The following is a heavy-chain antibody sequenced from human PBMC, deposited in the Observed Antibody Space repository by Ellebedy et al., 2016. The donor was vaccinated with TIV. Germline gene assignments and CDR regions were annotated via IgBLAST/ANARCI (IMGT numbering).Heavy chain of an antibody. CDR2: MYYSGTF. CDR1: GDSVSTPKYY. CDR3: ASGRGRTGLGY. Sequence: MPSETLSLTCNVSGDSVSTPKYYWNWIRQPPGKGLEWIGYMYYSGTFNYNPSLRSRVTITLGTSKNQFSLRLTSVTAADTAVYYCASGRGRTGLGYWGQGTLVTVSS. D-gene: IGHD3/OR15-3a*01. J-gene: IGHJ4*02. V-gene: IGHV4-61*01.